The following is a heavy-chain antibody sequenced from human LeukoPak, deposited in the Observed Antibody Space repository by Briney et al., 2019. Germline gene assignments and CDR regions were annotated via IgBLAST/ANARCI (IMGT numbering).Heavy chain of an antibody. CDR3: AREGAGSGWSGYYYY. D-gene: IGHD6-19*01. Sequence: GGSLRLSCAASGFTFSSYWIHWVRQAPGKGLVWVSRINTDGSRTTYADSVKGRFTISRDNAKNTLYLQMNSLRAEDTAVYYCAREGAGSGWSGYYYYWGQGTLVTVSS. V-gene: IGHV3-74*01. J-gene: IGHJ4*02. CDR1: GFTFSSYW. CDR2: INTDGSRT.